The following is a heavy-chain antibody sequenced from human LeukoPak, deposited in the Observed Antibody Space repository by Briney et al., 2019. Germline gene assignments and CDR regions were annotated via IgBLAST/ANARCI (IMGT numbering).Heavy chain of an antibody. CDR3: AKDPTRLDYYDSSGYYYFDY. Sequence: GGSLRLSCAASGFTFSSYAMSWVRQAPGKGLEWVSAISGSGGSTYYADSVKGRFTISRDNSKNTLYLQMNSLRAEDTAVYYCAKDPTRLDYYDSSGYYYFDYWGQGTLVTVSS. D-gene: IGHD3-22*01. V-gene: IGHV3-23*01. J-gene: IGHJ4*02. CDR2: ISGSGGST. CDR1: GFTFSSYA.